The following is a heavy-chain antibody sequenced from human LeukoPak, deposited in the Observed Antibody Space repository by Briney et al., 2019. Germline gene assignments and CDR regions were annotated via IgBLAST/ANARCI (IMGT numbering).Heavy chain of an antibody. CDR2: ISYDGSNK. V-gene: IGHV3-30*18. Sequence: GRSPRLSCAASGFTFSSYGMHWVRQAPGKGLEWVAVISYDGSNKYYADSVKGRFTISRDNSKNTLYLQMNSLRAEDTAVYYCAKDSLVGPLDYWGQGTLVTVSS. CDR3: AKDSLVGPLDY. J-gene: IGHJ4*02. CDR1: GFTFSSYG. D-gene: IGHD1-26*01.